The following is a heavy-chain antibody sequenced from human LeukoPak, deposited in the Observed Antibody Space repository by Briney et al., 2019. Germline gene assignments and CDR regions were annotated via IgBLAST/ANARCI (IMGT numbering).Heavy chain of an antibody. CDR2: IYHSGST. CDR1: GGSISSRNW. Sequence: SGTLSLICAVSGGSISSRNWWSWVRQPPGKGLEWIGEIYHSGSTNYNPSLKTRVTISVDKSKNQFSLKLSSVTAADTAVYYCARASHDYGDYSHFDYWGQGTLVTVSS. V-gene: IGHV4-4*02. J-gene: IGHJ4*02. CDR3: ARASHDYGDYSHFDY. D-gene: IGHD4-17*01.